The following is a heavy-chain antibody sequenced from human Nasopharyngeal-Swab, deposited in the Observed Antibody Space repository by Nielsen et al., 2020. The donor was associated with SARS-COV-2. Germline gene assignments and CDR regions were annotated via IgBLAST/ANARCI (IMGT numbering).Heavy chain of an antibody. CDR1: GYSFTSYS. Sequence: ASVKVSCRAAGYSFTSYSINWVRHATGQGLVWLGWMNPNSGNTCYAQKFQGRVTMTRNTSISTAYMELSSLRSEDTAVYYCARGPPCTNGVCYRYYMDVWGKGTTVTVSS. CDR2: MNPNSGNT. D-gene: IGHD2-8*01. J-gene: IGHJ6*03. V-gene: IGHV1-8*01. CDR3: ARGPPCTNGVCYRYYMDV.